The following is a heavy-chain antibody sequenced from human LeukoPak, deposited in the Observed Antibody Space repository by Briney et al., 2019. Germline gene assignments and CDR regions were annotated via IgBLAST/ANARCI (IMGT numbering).Heavy chain of an antibody. CDR3: ARGPSVGTAMVTPLDY. CDR1: GGSISSYY. J-gene: IGHJ4*02. CDR2: IYYSGST. Sequence: SETLSLTCTVSGGSISSYYWSWIRQPPGKGLEWIGYIYYSGSTNYNPSLKSRVTISVDTSKNQFSLKLSSVTAADTAVYYCARGPSVGTAMVTPLDYWGQGTLVTVSS. V-gene: IGHV4-59*01. D-gene: IGHD5-18*01.